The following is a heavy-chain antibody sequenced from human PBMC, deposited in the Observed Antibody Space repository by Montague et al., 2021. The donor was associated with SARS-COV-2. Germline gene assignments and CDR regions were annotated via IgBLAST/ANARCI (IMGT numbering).Heavy chain of an antibody. Sequence: SETLSLTCSVSSGSIISSGYYWSWIRQPPGKELEWIGNIYYSGTTYYNPSLQSRGTISVDTSKNHLSLRLSSVTAVDTAVYFCARGMIRGVTTPFDYWGQGSQVTVSS. CDR1: SGSIISSGYY. CDR2: IYYSGTT. V-gene: IGHV4-39*02. J-gene: IGHJ4*02. D-gene: IGHD3-10*01. CDR3: ARGMIRGVTTPFDY.